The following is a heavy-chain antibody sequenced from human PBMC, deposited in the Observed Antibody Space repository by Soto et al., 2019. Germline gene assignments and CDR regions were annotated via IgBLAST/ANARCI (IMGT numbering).Heavy chain of an antibody. Sequence: GASVKVSCKASGYTFTSYGISWVRQAPGQGLEWMGWISAYNGNTNYAQKLQGRVTMTTDTSTSTAYMELRSLRSDDTAVYYCARRAELERTVTDFDYWGQGTLVTVSS. CDR3: ARRAELERTVTDFDY. V-gene: IGHV1-18*01. J-gene: IGHJ4*02. CDR1: GYTFTSYG. CDR2: ISAYNGNT. D-gene: IGHD1-1*01.